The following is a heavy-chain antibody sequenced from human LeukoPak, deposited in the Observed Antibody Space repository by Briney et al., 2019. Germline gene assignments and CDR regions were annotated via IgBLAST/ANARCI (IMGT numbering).Heavy chain of an antibody. D-gene: IGHD3-22*01. V-gene: IGHV1-3*01. CDR2: INAGNGNT. J-gene: IGHJ3*02. Sequence: ASVKVSCKASGYTFTSYAMHWVRQAPGQRLEWMGWINAGNGNTKYSQKFQGRVTITRDTSASTAYMELSSLRSEDTAVYYCARGVGYYDSSGPTSSGAFDIWGQGTMVTVSS. CDR1: GYTFTSYA. CDR3: ARGVGYYDSSGPTSSGAFDI.